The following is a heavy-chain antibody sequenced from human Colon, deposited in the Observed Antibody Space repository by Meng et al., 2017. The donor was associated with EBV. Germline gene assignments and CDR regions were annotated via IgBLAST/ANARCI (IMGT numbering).Heavy chain of an antibody. CDR3: VLAGIIMPTFDY. D-gene: IGHD3-10*01. CDR1: GDSISSSNYY. J-gene: IGHJ4*02. CDR2: GST. Sequence: QLQLQESGPGLVKPSXXLSLTCTVSGDSISSSNYYWGWIRQPPGKGLEWIGSGSTYYNPSLKSRVSISVDTSKNQFSLKLTSVTAADTAVYYCVLAGIIMPTFDYWGQGTMGTVSS. V-gene: IGHV4-39*07.